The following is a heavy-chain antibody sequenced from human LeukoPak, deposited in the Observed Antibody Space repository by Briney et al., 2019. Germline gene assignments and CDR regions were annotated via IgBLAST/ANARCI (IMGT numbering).Heavy chain of an antibody. CDR3: ARSHRASRKYYYDSSGSIPPYFDY. D-gene: IGHD3-22*01. CDR2: INHSGST. V-gene: IGHV4-39*07. Sequence: SETLSLTCTVSGGFISSSNYYWSWIRQPPGKGLEWIGEINHSGSTNYNPSLKSRVTISVDTSKNQFSLKLSSVTAADTAVYYCARSHRASRKYYYDSSGSIPPYFDYWGQGTLVTVSS. CDR1: GGFISSSNYY. J-gene: IGHJ4*02.